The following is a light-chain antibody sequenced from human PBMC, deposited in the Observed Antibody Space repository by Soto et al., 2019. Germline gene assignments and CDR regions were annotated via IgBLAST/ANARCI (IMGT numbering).Light chain of an antibody. CDR3: QQYNSYWP. Sequence: EIQVTQSPSTLSASVGDRVTITCRASQSISSWLAWYQQKPGKAPKLLIYDASSLESGVPSRFSGSGSGTEFTLTISSLQPDDFATYYCQQYNSYWPFGQGTKADI. CDR2: DAS. V-gene: IGKV1-5*01. CDR1: QSISSW. J-gene: IGKJ1*01.